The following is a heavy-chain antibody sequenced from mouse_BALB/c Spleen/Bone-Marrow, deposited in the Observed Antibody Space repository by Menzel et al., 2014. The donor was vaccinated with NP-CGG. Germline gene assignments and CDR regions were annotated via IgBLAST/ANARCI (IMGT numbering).Heavy chain of an antibody. CDR3: AGSAWFAY. Sequence: EVQVVESGGGLVNLGGSLKLSCAASGFTFSNYYMSWVRQSPEKRLGLVAAINSNGGSTYYPDTVKGRFTISRDNAKNTLYLHISSLKSEDTALYYCAGSAWFAYWGQGTLVTVSA. J-gene: IGHJ3*01. V-gene: IGHV5-6-2*01. CDR1: GFTFSNYY. CDR2: INSNGGST.